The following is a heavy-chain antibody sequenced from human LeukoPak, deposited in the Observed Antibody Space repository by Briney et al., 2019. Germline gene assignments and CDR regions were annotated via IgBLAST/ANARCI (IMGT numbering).Heavy chain of an antibody. D-gene: IGHD5-12*01. CDR1: GFTFISYG. CDR3: AKDEYSGYDYSFDY. CDR2: IWYDGSNK. J-gene: IGHJ4*02. V-gene: IGHV3-33*06. Sequence: GGSLRLSCAASGFTFISYGMHWARQAPGKGLEWVAVIWYDGSNKYYADSVKGRFTISRDNSKNTLYLQMNSLRAEDTAVYYCAKDEYSGYDYSFDYWGQGTLVTVSS.